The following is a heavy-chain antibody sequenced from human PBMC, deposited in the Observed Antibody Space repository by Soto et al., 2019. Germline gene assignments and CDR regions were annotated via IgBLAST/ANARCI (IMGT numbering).Heavy chain of an antibody. Sequence: PGGSLRLSCAASGFTFSSYAMHWVRQAPDKGLEWVAVISYDGSNKYYADSVKGRFTISRDNSKNTLYLQMNSLRAEDTAVYYCARERVDIVATIIYYYYGMDVWGQGTTVTVSS. CDR2: ISYDGSNK. V-gene: IGHV3-30-3*01. CDR3: ARERVDIVATIIYYYYGMDV. J-gene: IGHJ6*02. CDR1: GFTFSSYA. D-gene: IGHD5-12*01.